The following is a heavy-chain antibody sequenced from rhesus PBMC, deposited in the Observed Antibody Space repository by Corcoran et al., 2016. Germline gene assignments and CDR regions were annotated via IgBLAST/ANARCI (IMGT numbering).Heavy chain of an antibody. CDR1: GGSISDSYR. CDR2: IDGSSTST. Sequence: QVQLQESGPGVVKPSETLSLTCAVSGGSISDSYRWSWIRQPPGKGLEWIGYIDGSSTSTNYNPALKSRVTISQDTSRNQFSGKVRSVTAADAAVYYCARGTVLGVVASWGQGVLVTVSS. D-gene: IGHD2-21*01. V-gene: IGHV4S10*01. J-gene: IGHJ4*01. CDR3: ARGTVLGVVAS.